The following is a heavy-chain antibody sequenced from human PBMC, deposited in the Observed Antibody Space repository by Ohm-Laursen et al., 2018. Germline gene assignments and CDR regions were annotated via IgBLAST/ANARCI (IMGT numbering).Heavy chain of an antibody. V-gene: IGHV4-59*01. CDR1: GGSISTYY. CDR2: IYYSGST. CDR3: ARGAGSGSYQYYYGMDV. Sequence: GTLSLTCTVSGGSISTYYWTWIRQPPGKGLEWIGYIYYSGSTNYNPSLKSRVSISVDTSKNQFSLKLSSVTAADTAVYYCARGAGSGSYQYYYGMDVWGQGTTVTVSS. D-gene: IGHD3-10*01. J-gene: IGHJ6*02.